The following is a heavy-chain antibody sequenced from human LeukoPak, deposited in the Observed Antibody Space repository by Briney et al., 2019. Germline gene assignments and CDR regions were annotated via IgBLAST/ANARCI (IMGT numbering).Heavy chain of an antibody. CDR2: TYYRSTWYV. CDR1: GDTVSSSSAA. V-gene: IGHV6-1*01. Sequence: SQTLSLTCAISGDTVSSSSAAWNWIRQPPSRGLEWLGRTYYRSTWYVDYAVSVKSRITITPATSENQFPLHLNSLTPEDTAVYYCARDRGWDQFDYWGQGTLVTVSS. CDR3: ARDRGWDQFDY. J-gene: IGHJ4*02. D-gene: IGHD3-10*01.